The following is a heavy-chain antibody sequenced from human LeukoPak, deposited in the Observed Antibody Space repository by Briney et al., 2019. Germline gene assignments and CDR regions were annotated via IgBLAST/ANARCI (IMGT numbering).Heavy chain of an antibody. Sequence: GGSLRLSCAASGFTFSSYWMSWVRQAPGKGLEWVANIKQDGSEKYYVDSVKGRLTISRDNAKNSLYLQMNSLRAEDTAVYYCARGNIVATISWFDPWGQGTLVTVSS. CDR2: IKQDGSEK. CDR3: ARGNIVATISWFDP. CDR1: GFTFSSYW. J-gene: IGHJ5*02. D-gene: IGHD5-12*01. V-gene: IGHV3-7*03.